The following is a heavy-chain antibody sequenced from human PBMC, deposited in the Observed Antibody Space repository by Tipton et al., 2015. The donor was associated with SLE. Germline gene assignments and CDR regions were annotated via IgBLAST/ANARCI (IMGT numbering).Heavy chain of an antibody. V-gene: IGHV4-59*01. D-gene: IGHD3-3*01. CDR2: IYYGGST. CDR3: ARGTSIFGLASHLDH. CDR1: GGSISSYY. J-gene: IGHJ4*02. Sequence: TLSLTCTVSGGSISSYYWSWIRQPPGKGLEWIGYIYYGGSTNYNPSLKSRVTISVDTSKNQFSLRLSSVTAADTAVYYCARGTSIFGLASHLDHGGQGTLFTVSS.